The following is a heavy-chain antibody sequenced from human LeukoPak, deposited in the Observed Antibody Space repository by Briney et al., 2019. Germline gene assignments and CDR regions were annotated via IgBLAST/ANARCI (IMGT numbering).Heavy chain of an antibody. CDR3: ARVNDDCSSTSCYGAFDI. J-gene: IGHJ3*02. D-gene: IGHD2-2*01. CDR2: IIPILGIA. CDR1: GGTFSSYA. Sequence: SVKVSCKASGGTFSSYAISWVRQAPGQGLEWMGRIIPILGIANYAQKFQGRVTITADKSTSTAYMELSSLRSEDTAVYYCARVNDDCSSTSCYGAFDIRGQGTMVTVSS. V-gene: IGHV1-69*04.